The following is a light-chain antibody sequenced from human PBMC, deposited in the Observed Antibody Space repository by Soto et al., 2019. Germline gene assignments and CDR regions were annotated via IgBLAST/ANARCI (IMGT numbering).Light chain of an antibody. Sequence: EIVFTQSPATLSFSPGQRATLSFRASLNITRFLAWYQRTPGQAPRLLIYGASTRATGIPDRFSGSGSGTDFALTISRLEPEDFAVYYCQQYGSSPWTFGQGTKVDIK. J-gene: IGKJ1*01. CDR3: QQYGSSPWT. CDR1: LNITRF. CDR2: GAS. V-gene: IGKV3-20*01.